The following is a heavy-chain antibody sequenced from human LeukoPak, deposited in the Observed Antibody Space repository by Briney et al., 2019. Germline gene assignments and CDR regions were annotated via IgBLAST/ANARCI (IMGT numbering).Heavy chain of an antibody. CDR2: IYYSGST. V-gene: IGHV4-39*07. D-gene: IGHD3-22*01. J-gene: IGHJ4*02. CDR3: ARDHYDSSGYYYRPRGYYFDY. CDR1: GGSISSSSYY. Sequence: ASETLSLTCTVSGGSISSSSYYWGWIRQPPGKGLEWIGSIYYSGSTYYSPSLKSRVTISVDTSKNQFSLKLSSVTAADTAVYYCARDHYDSSGYYYRPRGYYFDYWGQGTLVTVSS.